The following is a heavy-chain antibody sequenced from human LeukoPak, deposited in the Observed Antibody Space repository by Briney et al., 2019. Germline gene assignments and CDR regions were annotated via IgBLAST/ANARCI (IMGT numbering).Heavy chain of an antibody. CDR2: VSAYNGDT. Sequence: RASVKVSCKASGYSFSTYAIAWVRQAPGQGLEWMGWVSAYNGDTNYAQKVQGRVTMTTDTSTSTAYLELRSLRSDDTGVYYCAKTLPGRPFFDYWGQGTLVTVSS. V-gene: IGHV1-18*01. CDR1: GYSFSTYA. D-gene: IGHD2-2*01. CDR3: AKTLPGRPFFDY. J-gene: IGHJ4*01.